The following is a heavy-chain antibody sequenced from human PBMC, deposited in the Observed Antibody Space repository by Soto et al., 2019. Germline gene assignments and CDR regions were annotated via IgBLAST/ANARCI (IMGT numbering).Heavy chain of an antibody. CDR2: IDGSGGIT. CDR1: GFTFGTTD. CDR3: VKNSGWFNT. Sequence: QLLQSGGGLVQPGGSLTLSCAASGFTFGTTDMSWVRQAPGAGLEWVSTIDGSGGITYYADSEKGRFTISRDNSRNTVYLQMNSLRGDDTALYYCVKNSGWFNTWGQGALVTVSS. V-gene: IGHV3-23*01. J-gene: IGHJ5*02. D-gene: IGHD3-10*01.